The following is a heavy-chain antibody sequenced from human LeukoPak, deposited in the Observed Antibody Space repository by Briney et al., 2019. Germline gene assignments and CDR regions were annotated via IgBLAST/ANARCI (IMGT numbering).Heavy chain of an antibody. Sequence: PSETLSLTCTLSVGSIRGYFWAWIRQPAGKGLEWIGRFYSGITYYNPSLKSRVTMSVDTSKNQFSLKLSSVTAADTAVYYCARDRYTHGYPLDYWGQGTLVTVSS. D-gene: IGHD5-24*01. CDR2: FYSGIT. CDR3: ARDRYTHGYPLDY. V-gene: IGHV4-4*07. J-gene: IGHJ4*02. CDR1: VGSIRGYF.